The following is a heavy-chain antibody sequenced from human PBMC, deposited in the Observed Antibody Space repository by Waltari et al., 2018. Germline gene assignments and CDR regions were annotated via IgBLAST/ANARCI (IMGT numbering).Heavy chain of an antibody. J-gene: IGHJ5*02. V-gene: IGHV4-34*01. CDR3: ARVLVVVPAALGWFDP. D-gene: IGHD2-2*01. CDR2: INHSGSP. CDR1: GGSFSGYY. Sequence: QVQLQQWGAGLLKPSETLSLTCAVYGGSFSGYYWSWIRQPPGKGLEWIGEINHSGSPYYNPSLKSRVTISVDTSKNQFSLKLSSVTAADTAVYYCARVLVVVPAALGWFDPWGQGTLVTVSS.